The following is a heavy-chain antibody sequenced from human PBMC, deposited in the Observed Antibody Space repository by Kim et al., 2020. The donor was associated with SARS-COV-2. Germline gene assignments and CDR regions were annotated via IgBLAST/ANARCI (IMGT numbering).Heavy chain of an antibody. J-gene: IGHJ4*02. CDR3: ARGSGAFDY. D-gene: IGHD6-19*01. V-gene: IGHV4-39*07. Sequence: GSTHYNPSLKSRVTISVDTSKNQFSLKLSSVTAADTAVYYCARGSGAFDYWGQGTLVTVSS. CDR2: GST.